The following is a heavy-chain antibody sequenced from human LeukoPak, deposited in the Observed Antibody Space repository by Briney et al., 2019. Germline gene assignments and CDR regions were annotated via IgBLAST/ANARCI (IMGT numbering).Heavy chain of an antibody. D-gene: IGHD6-13*01. CDR2: INHSGST. CDR3: ARGIAAAGTS. Sequence: PSETLSLTCAVYGGSFSGYYWSWIRQPPGKGLEWIGEINHSGSTNYNPSLKSRVTISVDTSKNQFSLKLSSVTAADTAVYYCARGIAAAGTSWGQGTLVTVSS. J-gene: IGHJ4*02. CDR1: GGSFSGYY. V-gene: IGHV4-34*01.